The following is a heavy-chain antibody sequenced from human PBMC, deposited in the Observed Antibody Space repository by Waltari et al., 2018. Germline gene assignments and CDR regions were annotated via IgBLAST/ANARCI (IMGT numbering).Heavy chain of an antibody. CDR3: AKGGSSYQSRGAVDY. J-gene: IGHJ4*02. V-gene: IGHV3-23*01. CDR2: ISGSGGST. Sequence: EVQLLESGGGLVQPGGSLRLSCAASGFTFSSYAMSWVRQAPGKGLEWVSAISGSGGSTYYADSVKGRFTISRENSKNTLYLQMNSLRAEETAVYYCAKGGSSYQSRGAVDYWGQGTLVTVSS. CDR1: GFTFSSYA. D-gene: IGHD2-2*01.